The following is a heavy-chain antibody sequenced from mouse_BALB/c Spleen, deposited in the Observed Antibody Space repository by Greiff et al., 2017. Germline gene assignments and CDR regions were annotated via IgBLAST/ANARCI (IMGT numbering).Heavy chain of an antibody. J-gene: IGHJ4*01. V-gene: IGHV5-17*02. Sequence: DVKLVESGGGLVQPGGSRKLSCAASGFTFSSFGMHWVRQAPEKGLEWVAYISSGSSTIYYADTVKGRFTISRDNPKNTLFLQMTSLRSEDTAMYYCARSEKGYGYYAMDYWGQGTSVTVSS. D-gene: IGHD2-10*02. CDR1: GFTFSSFG. CDR3: ARSEKGYGYYAMDY. CDR2: ISSGSSTI.